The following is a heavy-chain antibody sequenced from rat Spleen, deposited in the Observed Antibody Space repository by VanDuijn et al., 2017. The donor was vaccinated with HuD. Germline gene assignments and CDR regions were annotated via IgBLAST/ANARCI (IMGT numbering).Heavy chain of an antibody. J-gene: IGHJ2*01. V-gene: IGHV2-1*01. CDR2: IWSGGST. Sequence: QVQLKESGPGLVQPSQTLSLTCTVSGFSLTSNSVSWVRQPPGKGLEWMGAIWSGGSTDYNSALKSRLSISRDTSKSQVFLKMNMLQTEDIATYYCARGPYRYNPYVYYGPLFDYWGQGVMVTVSS. CDR3: ARGPYRYNPYVYYGPLFDY. D-gene: IGHD1-6*01. CDR1: GFSLTSNS.